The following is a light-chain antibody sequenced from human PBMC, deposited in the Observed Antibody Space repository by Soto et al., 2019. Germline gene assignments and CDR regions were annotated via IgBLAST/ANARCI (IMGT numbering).Light chain of an antibody. CDR2: VAS. J-gene: IGKJ1*01. CDR1: HSISRY. Sequence: DIQMTQSRSSLSASXXDRVXITCLASHSISRYLNWYQQKPGKAPKXXIYVASSLQSGVPSRFSGSRSGTDFTLTISSLQPEDFATYSCQQTYTTPETFGQGTKVDIK. CDR3: QQTYTTPET. V-gene: IGKV1-39*01.